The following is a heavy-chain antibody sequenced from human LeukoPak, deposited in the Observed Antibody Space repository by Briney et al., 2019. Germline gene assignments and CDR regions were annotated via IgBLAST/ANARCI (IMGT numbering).Heavy chain of an antibody. J-gene: IGHJ4*02. CDR3: ARLHVKFYCSGGSCYPGH. CDR2: ISNGGSTI. D-gene: IGHD2-15*01. V-gene: IGHV3-11*01. CDR1: GFTFSDYY. Sequence: GGSLRFSCAASGFTFSDYYMSWIRQAPGKGLEWISYISNGGSTIYYADSVKGRFTISRDNAKNSLYLQMNSLRAEDTAVYYCARLHVKFYCSGGSCYPGHWGQGTLVTVSS.